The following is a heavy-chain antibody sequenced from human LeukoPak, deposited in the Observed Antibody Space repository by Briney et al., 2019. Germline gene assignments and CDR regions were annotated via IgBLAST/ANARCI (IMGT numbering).Heavy chain of an antibody. CDR1: GGSISSYY. D-gene: IGHD2-2*02. V-gene: IGHV4-59*01. CDR2: IYYSGST. J-gene: IGHJ5*02. Sequence: PSETLSLTCTVSGGSISSYYWSWIRQPPGKGLEWIGYIYYSGSTNYNPSLKSRVTISVDTSKNQFPLKLSSVTAADTAVYYCGRAARDVVVPAAIIWFDPWGQGTLVTVSS. CDR3: GRAARDVVVPAAIIWFDP.